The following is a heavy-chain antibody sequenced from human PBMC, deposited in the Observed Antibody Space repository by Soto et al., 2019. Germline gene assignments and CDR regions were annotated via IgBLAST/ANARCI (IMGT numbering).Heavy chain of an antibody. CDR2: IDPSDSYT. Sequence: GESLKISCNGSGYSFTSYWISWVRQMPGKGLEWMGRIDPSDSYTNYSPSFQGHVTISADKSISTAYLQWSSLKASDTAMYYCASSSLWTYYYYGMDVWGQGTTVTVSS. V-gene: IGHV5-10-1*01. CDR3: ASSSLWTYYYYGMDV. D-gene: IGHD3-3*01. CDR1: GYSFTSYW. J-gene: IGHJ6*02.